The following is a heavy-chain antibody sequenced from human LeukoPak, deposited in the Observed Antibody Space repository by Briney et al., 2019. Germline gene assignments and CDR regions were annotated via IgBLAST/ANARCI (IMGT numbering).Heavy chain of an antibody. CDR3: AKGLLWFGLEHYGMDV. J-gene: IGHJ6*02. D-gene: IGHD3-10*01. V-gene: IGHV3-9*01. Sequence: GGSLRLSCAASGFTFDDYAMHWVRQAPGKGLEWVSGISWNSGSIGYADSVKGRFTISRDNAKNSLYLQMNSLRAEDTALYYCAKGLLWFGLEHYGMDVWGQGTTVTVSS. CDR1: GFTFDDYA. CDR2: ISWNSGSI.